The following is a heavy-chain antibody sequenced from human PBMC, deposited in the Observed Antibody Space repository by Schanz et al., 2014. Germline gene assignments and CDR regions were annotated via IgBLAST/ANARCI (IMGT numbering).Heavy chain of an antibody. CDR2: INTGGDST. V-gene: IGHV3-21*01. CDR3: ARSRSGFYFDY. CDR1: GFTASSHS. J-gene: IGHJ4*02. Sequence: EVQLVESGGGLVKPGGSLRLSCGVSGFTASSHSMNWVRQAPGKGLEWVSSINTGGDSTYYADSVKGRFTISRDNSRDTVYLQMNSLRAEDTAVYYCARSRSGFYFDYWGQGTLVTVSS. D-gene: IGHD1-26*01.